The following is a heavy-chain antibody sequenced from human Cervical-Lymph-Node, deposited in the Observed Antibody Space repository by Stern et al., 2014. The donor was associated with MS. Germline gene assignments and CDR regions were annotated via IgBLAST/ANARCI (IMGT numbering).Heavy chain of an antibody. D-gene: IGHD2-15*01. CDR2: IFSTGET. J-gene: IGHJ4*02. Sequence: QVTLRESGPVLVKPTETLTLTCSVSGFSLSNAAMGVSWIRQPQGKALECLAHIFSTGETAYSTSLKSRLTISKDTSRSQVVLTMTNMDPVDTATYYCARMREYCSGGICFAGYYDSWGQGTLVTVSS. CDR1: GFSLSNAAMG. CDR3: ARMREYCSGGICFAGYYDS. V-gene: IGHV2-26*01.